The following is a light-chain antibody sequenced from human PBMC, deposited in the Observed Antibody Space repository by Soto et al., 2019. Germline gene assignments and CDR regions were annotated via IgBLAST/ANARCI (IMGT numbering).Light chain of an antibody. V-gene: IGKV3-20*01. CDR2: GAS. Sequence: EIVLTQPPGTLSLSPGERATLSCRASQSVSSSYLAWYQHKPGEAPRLLIYGASSRATGIPDRFSGSGSGTDFTLTISGLEPEDFAVYYCQQYGSSPWTFGQGTKVDIK. CDR1: QSVSSSY. CDR3: QQYGSSPWT. J-gene: IGKJ1*01.